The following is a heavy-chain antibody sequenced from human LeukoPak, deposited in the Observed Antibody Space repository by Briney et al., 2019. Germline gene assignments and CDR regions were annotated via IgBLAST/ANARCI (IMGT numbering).Heavy chain of an antibody. CDR1: GFTFSSYG. CDR3: TRQQLDAFDI. J-gene: IGHJ3*02. D-gene: IGHD6-13*01. V-gene: IGHV3-33*03. CDR2: TWYDGSNK. Sequence: GGSLRLSCAASGFTFSSYGMHWVRQAPGKGLEWVAVTWYDGSNKYYADSVKGRFTISRDNAKNTLSLQMNSLRAEDTAVYYCTRQQLDAFDIWGPGTMVTVSS.